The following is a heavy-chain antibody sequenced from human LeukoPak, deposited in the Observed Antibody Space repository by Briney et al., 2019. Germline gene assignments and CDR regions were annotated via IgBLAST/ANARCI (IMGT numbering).Heavy chain of an antibody. CDR2: FDPVDGET. Sequence: ASVKVSCKVSGYTLTELSVHWVRQAPGKGLEWMGGFDPVDGETIYARKFQGRVTMTEDTSTDTAYMELSSLRSEDTAVYYCAKLPKWAWYFDLWGRGTLVTVSS. CDR3: AKLPKWAWYFDL. V-gene: IGHV1-24*01. D-gene: IGHD1-26*01. J-gene: IGHJ2*01. CDR1: GYTLTELS.